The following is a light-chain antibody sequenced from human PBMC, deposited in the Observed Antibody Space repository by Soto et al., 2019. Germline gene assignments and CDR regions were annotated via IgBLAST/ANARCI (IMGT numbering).Light chain of an antibody. Sequence: EIVLTQSPATLSLSPGERATLSCRASQSVSSIYLAWYQQKPGQAPRLLIYGASSRATGIPDRFSGSGSGTGFTLTISRLEPEDFAVYYCQQYGSSRWTFGQGTKVDIK. V-gene: IGKV3-20*01. J-gene: IGKJ1*01. CDR2: GAS. CDR3: QQYGSSRWT. CDR1: QSVSSIY.